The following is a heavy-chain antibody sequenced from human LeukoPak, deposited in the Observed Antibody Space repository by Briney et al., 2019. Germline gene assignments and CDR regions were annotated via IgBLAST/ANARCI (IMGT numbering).Heavy chain of an antibody. J-gene: IGHJ4*02. D-gene: IGHD3-3*01. V-gene: IGHV4-34*01. Sequence: PSETLSLTCAVYGGSFSGYYWSWIRQPPGKGLEWIGEINHSGSTNYNPSLKSRVTISVDTSKNQFSLKLSSVTAADTAVYYCARDGYDFWSGYGSSWYYFDYWGQGTLVTVSS. CDR2: INHSGST. CDR1: GGSFSGYY. CDR3: ARDGYDFWSGYGSSWYYFDY.